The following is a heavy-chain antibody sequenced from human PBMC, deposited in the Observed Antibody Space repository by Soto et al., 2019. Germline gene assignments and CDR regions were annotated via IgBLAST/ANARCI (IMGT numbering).Heavy chain of an antibody. CDR1: GYSFTSYW. J-gene: IGHJ6*02. Sequence: PGESLKISCKGSGYSFTSYWIGWVRQMPGKGLEWMGIIYPGDSDTRYSPSFQGQVTISADKSISTAYLQWSSLKASDTAMYYCARHPPRTTFDNYYYYGMDVWGQGTTVTVSS. V-gene: IGHV5-51*01. CDR2: IYPGDSDT. CDR3: ARHPPRTTFDNYYYYGMDV. D-gene: IGHD3-10*02.